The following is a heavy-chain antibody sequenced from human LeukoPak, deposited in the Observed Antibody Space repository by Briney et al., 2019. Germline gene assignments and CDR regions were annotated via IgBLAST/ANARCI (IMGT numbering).Heavy chain of an antibody. CDR2: IYYSGST. CDR1: GGSISSYY. D-gene: IGHD1-26*01. V-gene: IGHV4-59*08. CDR3: ARHRQWERYAFDI. Sequence: SETLSLTCTVSGGSISSYYWSWIRQPPGKGLEWIGYIYYSGSTNYNPSLKSRVTISVDTSKNQFSLKLSSVTAADTAVYFCARHRQWERYAFDIWGQGTMVIVSS. J-gene: IGHJ3*02.